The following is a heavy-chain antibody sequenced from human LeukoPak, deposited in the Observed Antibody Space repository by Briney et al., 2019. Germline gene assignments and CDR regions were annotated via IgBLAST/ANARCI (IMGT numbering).Heavy chain of an antibody. CDR2: INSRSSTI. D-gene: IGHD2-8*01. CDR1: RFTFSNYG. CDR3: ARDRCTNGVCYTFAY. V-gene: IGHV3-48*01. Sequence: PGGSLRLSCAASRFTFSNYGVNWVRQAPGKGLEWVSYINSRSSTIYYADSVRGRFTISRDNAKNSLYLQMNNLRAEDTAVYYCARDRCTNGVCYTFAYWGQGTLVTVSS. J-gene: IGHJ4*02.